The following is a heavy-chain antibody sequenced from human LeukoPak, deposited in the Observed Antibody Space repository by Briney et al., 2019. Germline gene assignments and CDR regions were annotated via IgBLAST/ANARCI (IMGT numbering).Heavy chain of an antibody. CDR3: ARATYNWIDR. CDR1: GFTFGSYR. D-gene: IGHD3-16*01. V-gene: IGHV3-21*01. J-gene: IGHJ5*02. CDR2: ISSSSSYI. Sequence: PGGSLRLSCAASGFTFGSYRMSWVRQAPGKGLEWVSSISSSSSYIYYADSVKGRFTISRDNAKNSLYLQMNSLRAEDTAVYYWARATYNWIDRWGQGTLVTVSS.